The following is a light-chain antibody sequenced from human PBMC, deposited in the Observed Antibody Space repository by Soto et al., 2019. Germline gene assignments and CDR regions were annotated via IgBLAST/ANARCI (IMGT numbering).Light chain of an antibody. V-gene: IGKV3-20*01. CDR1: QSVRSSY. CDR2: GAS. J-gene: IGKJ3*01. CDR3: QHYGSSLLFT. Sequence: ESVLTQSPGTLSLSPGERTTLSCRASQSVRSSYLAWYQQKPGQAPRLLIYGASSRATGIPDRFSGSGSGTDFTLTISRLEPEDFAVYYCQHYGSSLLFTFGPGTKVDIK.